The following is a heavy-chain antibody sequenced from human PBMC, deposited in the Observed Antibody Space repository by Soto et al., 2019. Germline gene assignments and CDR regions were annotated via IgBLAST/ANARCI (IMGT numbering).Heavy chain of an antibody. CDR2: IIPIFGTA. V-gene: IGHV1-69*12. CDR3: ARGRDYGGMAD. CDR1: GGTFSSYA. J-gene: IGHJ4*02. Sequence: QVQLVQSGAEVKKPGSSVKVSCKASGGTFSSYAISWVRQAPGQGLEWMGGIIPIFGTANYAQKFQCRVTXTXXESTCTAYMERSSLRSADTAVYYCARGRDYGGMADWGQGTLVTVSS. D-gene: IGHD4-17*01.